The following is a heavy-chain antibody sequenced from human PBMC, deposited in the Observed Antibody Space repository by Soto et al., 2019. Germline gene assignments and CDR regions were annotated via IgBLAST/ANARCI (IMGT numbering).Heavy chain of an antibody. CDR2: IYYSGST. CDR3: ARDLGSYYYYYYYGMDV. J-gene: IGHJ6*02. D-gene: IGHD1-26*01. Sequence: TSETLSLTCTVSGGSISSGGYYWSWIRQHPGKGLEWIGYIYYSGSTYYNPSLKSRVTISVDTSKNQFSLKLSSVTAADTAVYYCARDLGSYYYYYYYGMDVWGQGTTVTVSS. CDR1: GGSISSGGYY. V-gene: IGHV4-31*03.